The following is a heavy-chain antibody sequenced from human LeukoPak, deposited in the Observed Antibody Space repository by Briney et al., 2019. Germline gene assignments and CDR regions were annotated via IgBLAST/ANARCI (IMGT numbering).Heavy chain of an antibody. J-gene: IGHJ4*02. V-gene: IGHV4-34*01. CDR1: GGSFSGYY. CDR2: INHSGST. D-gene: IGHD5-18*01. Sequence: PSETLSLTCAVYGGSFSGYYWSWIRQPPGKGLEWIGEINHSGSTNYNPSLKSRVTISVDTSKNQFSLKLSSVTAADTAVYYCARYSYGSYYFDHWGQGTLVTVSS. CDR3: ARYSYGSYYFDH.